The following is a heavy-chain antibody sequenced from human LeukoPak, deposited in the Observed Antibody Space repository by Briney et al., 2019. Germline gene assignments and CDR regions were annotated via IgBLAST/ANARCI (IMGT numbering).Heavy chain of an antibody. CDR2: IDLSGNHI. D-gene: IGHD2-15*01. V-gene: IGHV3-21*01. CDR1: GFPFSSYS. J-gene: IGHJ5*01. Sequence: GGSLRLSCVGSGFPFSSYSMNWVRQAPGKGLEWVSSIDLSGNHINYADSVKDRFTISRDNAKNSLFLQMDSLRVEGTAVYYCARDRGLGLPNWFTSWGQGTLVTVSS. CDR3: ARDRGLGLPNWFTS.